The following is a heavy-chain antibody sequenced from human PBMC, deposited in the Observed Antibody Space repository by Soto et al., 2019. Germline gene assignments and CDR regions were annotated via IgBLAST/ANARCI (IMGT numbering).Heavy chain of an antibody. J-gene: IGHJ5*02. D-gene: IGHD3-3*01. Sequence: QVQLQQWGAGLLKPSETLSLTCAVYGGSFSSHSWSWIRQPPGKGLEWIGEINHSGSTNYNPSLKSRVTISLDTSKNQFSLKLGSVTAADTAVYYCARGLYYDFWSGFDGNWFDPWGQGTLVTVSS. CDR1: GGSFSSHS. V-gene: IGHV4-34*01. CDR3: ARGLYYDFWSGFDGNWFDP. CDR2: INHSGST.